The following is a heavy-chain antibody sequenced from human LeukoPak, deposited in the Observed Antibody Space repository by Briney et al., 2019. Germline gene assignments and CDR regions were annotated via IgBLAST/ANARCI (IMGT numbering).Heavy chain of an antibody. CDR2: INPSGGST. D-gene: IGHD1-1*01. Sequence: ASVKVSCKASGYTSTRYYMHWVRQAPGQGLEWMGIINPSGGSTSYAQKFQGRVTITADESTSTAYMELSSLRSEDTAVYYCARDNWNDDDYWGQGTLVTVSS. V-gene: IGHV1-46*01. CDR3: ARDNWNDDDY. CDR1: GYTSTRYY. J-gene: IGHJ4*02.